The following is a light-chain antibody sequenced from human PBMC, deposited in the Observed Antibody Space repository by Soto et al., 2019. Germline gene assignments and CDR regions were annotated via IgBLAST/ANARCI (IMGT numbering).Light chain of an antibody. CDR2: TTS. Sequence: DIQMTQSPSSVSASVGDRVTITCRASQAINSYLAWYQQKPGKAPNLLIYTTSSLQSGVPSRFSGSGSVTDFTLTISSLEPEDFATYYCQQGNRFPLTFGGGTKVEIK. CDR3: QQGNRFPLT. J-gene: IGKJ4*01. V-gene: IGKV1-12*01. CDR1: QAINSY.